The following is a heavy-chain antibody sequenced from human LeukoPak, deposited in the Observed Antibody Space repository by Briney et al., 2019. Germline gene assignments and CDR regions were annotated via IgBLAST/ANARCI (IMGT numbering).Heavy chain of an antibody. Sequence: SETLSLTCAVYGGSFSGYYWSWIRQPPGKGLEWIGEINHSGSTNYNPSLKSRVTISVDTSKNQFSLKLSSATAADTAVYYCARGWRCSGGSCYGYWGQGTLVTVSS. V-gene: IGHV4-34*01. J-gene: IGHJ4*02. CDR1: GGSFSGYY. CDR2: INHSGST. CDR3: ARGWRCSGGSCYGY. D-gene: IGHD2-15*01.